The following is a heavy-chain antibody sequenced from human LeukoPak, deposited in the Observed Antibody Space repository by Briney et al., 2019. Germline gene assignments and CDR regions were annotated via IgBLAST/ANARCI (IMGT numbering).Heavy chain of an antibody. CDR3: ARGFSMVRGVIVGY. D-gene: IGHD3-10*01. CDR1: GYTFTSYD. J-gene: IGHJ4*02. CDR2: MNPNSGNT. Sequence: ASVKVSCKASGYTFTSYDINWVRQATGQGLEWMGWMNPNSGNTGYAQKLQGRVTMTRNTSISTAYMELSSLRSEDTAVYYCARGFSMVRGVIVGYWGQGTLVTVSS. V-gene: IGHV1-8*01.